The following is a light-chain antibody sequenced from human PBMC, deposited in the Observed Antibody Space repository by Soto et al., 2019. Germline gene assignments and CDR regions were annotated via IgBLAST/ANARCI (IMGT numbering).Light chain of an antibody. CDR1: RSVLYTSNNKNY. CDR2: WAS. Sequence: DFVMTQSPESLAVSLGERATINCKSSRSVLYTSNNKNYLAWYRQKPGQPPKLLIYWASIRQSGVPDRFSGSGSGTDFTLTIGSLQAEDVAVYYCQQYYDAPFTFGQGTKLEIK. J-gene: IGKJ2*01. CDR3: QQYYDAPFT. V-gene: IGKV4-1*01.